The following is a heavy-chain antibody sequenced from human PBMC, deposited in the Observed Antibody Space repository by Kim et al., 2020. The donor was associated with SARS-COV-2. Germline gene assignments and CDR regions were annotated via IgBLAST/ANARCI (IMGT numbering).Heavy chain of an antibody. J-gene: IGHJ4*02. CDR3: ARDGLVVGSSSWFDY. D-gene: IGHD6-13*01. Sequence: DSVKGRFTSSRDNSKNTLYLQRNSLRAEDTAVYYCARDGLVVGSSSWFDYGGQGTLVTVSS. V-gene: IGHV3-30*01.